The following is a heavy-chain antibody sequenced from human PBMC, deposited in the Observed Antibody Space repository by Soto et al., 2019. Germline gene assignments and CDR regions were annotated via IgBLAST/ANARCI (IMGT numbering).Heavy chain of an antibody. CDR2: ISGSGLST. CDR3: AKMTTRRFDY. J-gene: IGHJ4*02. D-gene: IGHD4-17*01. CDR1: GFTFSSYA. Sequence: GSLRLSCAASGFTFSSYAMSWVRQAPGKGLEWVSGISGSGLSTNYADSVKGRFTISRDNSKNTLYLQMNSLRAEDTAVYYCAKMTTRRFDYWGQGTLVTVSS. V-gene: IGHV3-23*01.